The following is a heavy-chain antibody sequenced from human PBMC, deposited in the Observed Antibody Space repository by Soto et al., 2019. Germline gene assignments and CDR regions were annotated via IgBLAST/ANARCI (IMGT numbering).Heavy chain of an antibody. CDR3: TTDVVYYGMDV. D-gene: IGHD2-21*01. CDR1: GFTFSNSW. J-gene: IGHJ6*02. Sequence: EVQLVESGGGLVKPGGSLSLSCAASGFTFSNSWMSWVRQAPGTGLEWVGRIKSKTDGGTTDYSAPVKGRFTISRDYSNNTRYLQMNSLNTDATAVYYFTTDVVYYGMDVWGQGTSVTVSS. V-gene: IGHV3-15*01. CDR2: IKSKTDGGTT.